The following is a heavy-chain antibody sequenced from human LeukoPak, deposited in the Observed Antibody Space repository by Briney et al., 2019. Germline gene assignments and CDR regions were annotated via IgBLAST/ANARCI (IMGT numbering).Heavy chain of an antibody. Sequence: GGSLRLSCAASGFTFSSYELNWVRQAPGKGLEWVSSISSTEPTIYYADSVKGRFTISRDNAKNSLYLQMNSLRPEDTAVYYCARDANTGDAFDIWGQGTMVTVSS. V-gene: IGHV3-48*03. CDR1: GFTFSSYE. CDR2: ISSTEPTI. CDR3: ARDANTGDAFDI. J-gene: IGHJ3*02. D-gene: IGHD4/OR15-4a*01.